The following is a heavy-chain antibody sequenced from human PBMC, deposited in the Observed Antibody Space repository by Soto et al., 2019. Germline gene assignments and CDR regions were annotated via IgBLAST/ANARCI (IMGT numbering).Heavy chain of an antibody. CDR1: GFTFSSYS. V-gene: IGHV3-48*02. Sequence: EVQLVESGGGLVQPGGSLRLSCAASGFTFSSYSMNWVRHAPGKGLEWVSYISSSSSTIYYADSVKGRFTISRDNAKNSLYLQMNSLRDAETAVYYCARDSSSYNWFDPWGQGTLVTVYS. J-gene: IGHJ5*02. CDR3: ARDSSSYNWFDP. CDR2: ISSSSSTI. D-gene: IGHD6-13*01.